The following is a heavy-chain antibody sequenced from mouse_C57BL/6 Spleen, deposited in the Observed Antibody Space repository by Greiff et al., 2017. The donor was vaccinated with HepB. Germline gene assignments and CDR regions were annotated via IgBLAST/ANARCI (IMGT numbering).Heavy chain of an antibody. Sequence: EVQLQESGPGMVKPSQSLSLTCTVTGYSITSGYDWHWIRHFPGNKLEWMGYISYSGSTNYNPSLKSRISITHDTSKNHFFLKLNSVTTEDTATYYCASAAYLYYAMDYWGQGTSVTVSS. CDR3: ASAAYLYYAMDY. V-gene: IGHV3-1*01. D-gene: IGHD5-5*01. CDR1: GYSITSGYD. CDR2: ISYSGST. J-gene: IGHJ4*01.